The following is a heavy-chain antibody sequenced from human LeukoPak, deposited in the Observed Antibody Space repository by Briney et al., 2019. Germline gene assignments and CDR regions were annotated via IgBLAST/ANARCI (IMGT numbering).Heavy chain of an antibody. D-gene: IGHD5-24*01. Sequence: SETLSLTCTVSGGSISSSSYYWGWIRQPPGKGLEWIGSIYYSGSTYYNPSLKSRVTISVDTSKNQFSLKLSSVTAADAAVYYCARTKDGYNDDAFGIWGQGTMVTVSS. CDR1: GGSISSSSYY. CDR3: ARTKDGYNDDAFGI. V-gene: IGHV4-39*07. CDR2: IYYSGST. J-gene: IGHJ3*02.